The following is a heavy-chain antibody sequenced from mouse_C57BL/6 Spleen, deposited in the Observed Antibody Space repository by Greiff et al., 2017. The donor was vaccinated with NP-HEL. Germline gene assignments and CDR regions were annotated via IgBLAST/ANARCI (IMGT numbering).Heavy chain of an antibody. CDR1: GYSITSGYY. V-gene: IGHV3-6*01. Sequence: EVQLQQSGPGLVKPSQSLSLTCSVTGYSITSGYYWNWIRQFPGNKLEWMGYISYDGSNNYNPSLKNRTSITRDTSKNQFFLKLNAVTTEDTTTYYSAGWTTVVATDYAMDYWGQGTSVTVSS. CDR2: ISYDGSN. J-gene: IGHJ4*01. CDR3: AGWTTVVATDYAMDY. D-gene: IGHD1-1*01.